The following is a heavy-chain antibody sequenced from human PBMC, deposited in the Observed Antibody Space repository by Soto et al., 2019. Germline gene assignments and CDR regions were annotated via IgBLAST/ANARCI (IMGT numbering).Heavy chain of an antibody. J-gene: IGHJ4*02. Sequence: QVQLVQSGDELKKPGASVKVSGKASDYTFNSYGISWVRKAPGQGLEWMGWLSGDNGDIKYAQKFQGRVTMTTDISKSTVYMELRSLSSDDTAVYFCAGSRGFGFDFWGQGTMVTVSS. CDR2: LSGDNGDI. D-gene: IGHD2-15*01. CDR1: DYTFNSYG. V-gene: IGHV1-18*01. CDR3: AGSRGFGFDF.